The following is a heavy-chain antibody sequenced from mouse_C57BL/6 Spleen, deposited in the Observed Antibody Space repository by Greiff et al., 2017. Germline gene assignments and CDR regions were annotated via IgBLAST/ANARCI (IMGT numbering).Heavy chain of an antibody. CDR2: IDPETGGT. J-gene: IGHJ2*01. CDR1: GYTFTDYE. D-gene: IGHD1-1*01. Sequence: VQLQESGAELVRPGASVTLSCKASGYTFTDYEMHWVKQTPVHGLEWIGAIDPETGGTAYNQKFKGKAILTADKSSSTAYMELRSLTSEDSAVYYCTREVVGFDYWGQGTTLTVSS. CDR3: TREVVGFDY. V-gene: IGHV1-15*01.